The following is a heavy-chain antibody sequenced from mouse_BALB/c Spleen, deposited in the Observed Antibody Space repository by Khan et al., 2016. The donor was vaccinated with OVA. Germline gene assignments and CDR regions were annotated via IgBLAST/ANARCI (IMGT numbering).Heavy chain of an antibody. CDR2: IDPENGNT. CDR1: GFNIKDYY. CDR3: TRDGYSPWFAY. D-gene: IGHD2-3*01. Sequence: VQLKESGAELVRPGALVKLSCKASGFNIKDYYIHWVKQRPEQGLEWIGGIDPENGNTIYDPKFQGKASITADTSSNTAYLRLSSLTSEDTVVYYCTRDGYSPWFAYWGQGTLVTVSA. V-gene: IGHV14-1*02. J-gene: IGHJ3*01.